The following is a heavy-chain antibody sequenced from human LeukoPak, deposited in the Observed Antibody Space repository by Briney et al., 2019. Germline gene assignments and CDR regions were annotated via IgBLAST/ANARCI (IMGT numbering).Heavy chain of an antibody. CDR2: IYPSGST. V-gene: IGHV4-4*02. J-gene: IGHJ4*02. Sequence: SSGTLSLTCAVSGGSFSSGNWWSWVRQSPGKGLEWIGQIYPSGSTNYNPSLESRVFISIDMSTNQFSLKLISVTAADTAVYYCARAPAVVVPAARSGTWFGSYFDYWGQGSLVTVSS. CDR3: ARAPAVVVPAARSGTWFGSYFDY. D-gene: IGHD2-2*01. CDR1: GGSFSSGNW.